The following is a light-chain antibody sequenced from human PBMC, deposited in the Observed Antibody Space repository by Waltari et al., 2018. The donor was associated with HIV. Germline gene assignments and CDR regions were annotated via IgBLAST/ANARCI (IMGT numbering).Light chain of an antibody. Sequence: EVVLTQSPSTLSLSQGERATLSCRASQNIGNYLAWSQQKPGQAPRLLIYDASTRASGIPARFSGSGSGTDFTLTISSLEPEDVAVYYCQQRSNWPPVTFGQGTRLEI. CDR1: QNIGNY. V-gene: IGKV3-11*01. CDR3: QQRSNWPPVT. CDR2: DAS. J-gene: IGKJ5*01.